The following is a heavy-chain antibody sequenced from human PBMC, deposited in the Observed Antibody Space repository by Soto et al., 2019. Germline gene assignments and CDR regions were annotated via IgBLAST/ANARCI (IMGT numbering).Heavy chain of an antibody. D-gene: IGHD6-19*01. CDR2: IVVGSGNT. V-gene: IGHV1-58*01. CDR3: AAPDTDGGWYYYYYGMDV. J-gene: IGHJ6*02. Sequence: ASVKVSCKASGFTFTSSAVQWVRQARGQRLELIGWIVVGSGNTNYAQKFQERVTITRGMSTSTAYMELSSLRSEDTAVYYCAAPDTDGGWYYYYYGMDVWGQGTTVTVSS. CDR1: GFTFTSSA.